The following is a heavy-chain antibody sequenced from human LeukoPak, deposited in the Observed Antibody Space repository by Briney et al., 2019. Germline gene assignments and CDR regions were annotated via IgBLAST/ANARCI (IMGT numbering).Heavy chain of an antibody. J-gene: IGHJ3*02. CDR3: ARTSDSSGWYYDFDI. V-gene: IGHV5-51*01. D-gene: IGHD6-19*01. CDR1: GYSFTSYW. Sequence: GESLKISCKGSGYSFTSYWIGWVRQMPGKGLEWMGIIYPGDSDTRYSPSFQGQVTISADKSISTAYLQWSSLKASDTAMYYCARTSDSSGWYYDFDIWGQGTMVTVSS. CDR2: IYPGDSDT.